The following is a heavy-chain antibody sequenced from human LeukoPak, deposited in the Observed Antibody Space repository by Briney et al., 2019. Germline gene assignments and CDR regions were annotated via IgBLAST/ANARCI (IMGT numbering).Heavy chain of an antibody. J-gene: IGHJ4*02. D-gene: IGHD6-19*01. V-gene: IGHV3-74*01. Sequence: GGSLRLSCAASGFTFSSYWMHWVRQAPGKGLVWVSRINSDGSSTSYADSVKGRFTISRDNAKNTLYLQMNSLRAEDTAVYYCARVGYSSGWYHFDYWGQGTLVTVSS. CDR3: ARVGYSSGWYHFDY. CDR1: GFTFSSYW. CDR2: INSDGSST.